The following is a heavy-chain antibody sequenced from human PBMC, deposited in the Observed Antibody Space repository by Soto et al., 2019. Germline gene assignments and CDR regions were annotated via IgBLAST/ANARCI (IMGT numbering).Heavy chain of an antibody. D-gene: IGHD6-19*01. CDR1: GFTFSSYA. CDR2: ISYDGSNK. Sequence: GGSLRLSCAASGFTFSSYAMHWVRQAPGKGLEWVAVISYDGSNKYYADSVKGRFTISRDNSKNTLYLQMNSLRAEDAAVYYCARVVSSGWPYYYYYGMDVWGQGTTVTVSS. V-gene: IGHV3-30-3*01. CDR3: ARVVSSGWPYYYYYGMDV. J-gene: IGHJ6*02.